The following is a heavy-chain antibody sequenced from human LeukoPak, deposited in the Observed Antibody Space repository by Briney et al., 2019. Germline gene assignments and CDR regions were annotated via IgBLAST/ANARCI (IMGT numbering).Heavy chain of an antibody. J-gene: IGHJ4*02. D-gene: IGHD1-7*01. CDR1: GGSTSSISYY. V-gene: IGHV4-39*07. CDR3: ARLYGNFQNYYDY. Sequence: PSETLSLTCIVSGGSTSSISYYWGWIRQPPGKGLEWIGHIYYRGSTFYNPSLRGRVTISVDTSKNHFSVKLTSVTTADTAVYYCARLYGNFQNYYDYWGQGTLVTVSS. CDR2: IYYRGST.